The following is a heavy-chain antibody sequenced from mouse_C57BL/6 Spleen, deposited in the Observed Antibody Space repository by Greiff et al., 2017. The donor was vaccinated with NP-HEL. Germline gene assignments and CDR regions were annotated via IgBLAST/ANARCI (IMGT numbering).Heavy chain of an antibody. CDR3: ARGMIYYDYDFDY. CDR2: IHPNSGST. D-gene: IGHD2-4*01. J-gene: IGHJ2*01. V-gene: IGHV1-64*01. CDR1: GYTFTSYW. Sequence: QVQLQQPGAELVKPGASVKLSCKASGYTFTSYWMHWVKQRPGQGLEWIGMIHPNSGSTNYNEKFKSKATLTVDKSSSTAYMQLSSLTSEDSAVYYCARGMIYYDYDFDYWGQGTTLTVSS.